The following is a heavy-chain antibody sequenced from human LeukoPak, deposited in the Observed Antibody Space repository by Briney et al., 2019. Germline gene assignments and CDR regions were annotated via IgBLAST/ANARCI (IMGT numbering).Heavy chain of an antibody. CDR1: GYTFTSYY. CDR2: INPSGGST. Sequence: ASVKVSCKASGYTFTSYYMHWVRQAPGQGLEWMGIINPSGGSTSYAQKFQGRVTMTRDTSTSTVYMELSSLRSEGTAVYYCARDRYDSSGYYYWFDYWGQGTLVTVPS. D-gene: IGHD3-22*01. J-gene: IGHJ4*02. CDR3: ARDRYDSSGYYYWFDY. V-gene: IGHV1-46*01.